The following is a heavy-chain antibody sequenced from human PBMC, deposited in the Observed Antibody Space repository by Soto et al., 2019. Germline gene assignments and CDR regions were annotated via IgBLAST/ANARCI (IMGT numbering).Heavy chain of an antibody. D-gene: IGHD3-16*01. CDR1: GGSISSRDSY. Sequence: SETLSLTCTVSGGSISSRDSYWGWIRQPPGKGLEWIGSFHYSGSTYYNPSLKSRVTIPVDTSKNQLSLRVTSVTAADTAVYYCARGFGRSHFDYWGQGTLVTVSS. CDR3: ARGFGRSHFDY. V-gene: IGHV4-39*01. J-gene: IGHJ4*02. CDR2: FHYSGST.